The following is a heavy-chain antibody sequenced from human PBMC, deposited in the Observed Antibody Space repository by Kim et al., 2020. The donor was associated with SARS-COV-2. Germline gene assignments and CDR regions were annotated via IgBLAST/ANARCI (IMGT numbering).Heavy chain of an antibody. CDR2: IYYSGST. J-gene: IGHJ3*02. CDR3: ARVSTVTTGRAFDI. V-gene: IGHV4-59*01. Sequence: PSETLSLTCTVSGGSISSYYWSWIRQPPGKGLEWIGYIYYSGSTNYNPSLKSRVTISVDTSKNQFSLKLSSVTAADTAVYYCARVSTVTTGRAFDIWGQGTMVTVSS. D-gene: IGHD4-17*01. CDR1: GGSISSYY.